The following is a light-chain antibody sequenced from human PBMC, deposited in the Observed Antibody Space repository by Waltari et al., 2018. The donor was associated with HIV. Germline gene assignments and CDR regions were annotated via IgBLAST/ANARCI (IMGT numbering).Light chain of an antibody. J-gene: IGLJ2*01. V-gene: IGLV1-47*01. Sequence: QSVLTQSPSASGTPGQRVTISCSGSSSNIGSNYVYWYQQLPGTAPKLLLYRNNQRPSGVPDRLAGSKSGTSASLAISGLRSEDEAHYYCATWTDSLSGVVFGGGTKLRVL. CDR3: ATWTDSLSGVV. CDR1: SSNIGSNY. CDR2: RNN.